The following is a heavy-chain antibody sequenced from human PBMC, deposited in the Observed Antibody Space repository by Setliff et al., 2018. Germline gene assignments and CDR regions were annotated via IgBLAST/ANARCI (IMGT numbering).Heavy chain of an antibody. J-gene: IGHJ6*03. CDR3: ARMTGFAYMDV. CDR2: ICTTWST. V-gene: IGHV4-61*02. Sequence: SETLSLTCTVSGGSVGNSHYYWSWIRQPAGKGLEWIGCICTTWSTNYNPSLKSRVTISLDTSKSQFFLKLNSVTAADTGVYYCARMTGFAYMDVWGKGTPVTVSS. CDR1: GGSVGNSHYY.